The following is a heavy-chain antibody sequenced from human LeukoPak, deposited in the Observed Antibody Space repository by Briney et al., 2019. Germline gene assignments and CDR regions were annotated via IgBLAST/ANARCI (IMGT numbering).Heavy chain of an antibody. J-gene: IGHJ6*04. D-gene: IGHD3-10*02. CDR2: ISSSYSTI. V-gene: IGHV3-48*03. CDR1: GFTFSSYE. Sequence: GGSLRLSCAASGFTFSSYEMNWVRQAQGKGLEWASYISSSYSTIYYADSVTGRFTISRDNATNSLYLQMNSLRAEDTAVYYCAELGITMIGGVWGKGTTVTISS. CDR3: AELGITMIGGV.